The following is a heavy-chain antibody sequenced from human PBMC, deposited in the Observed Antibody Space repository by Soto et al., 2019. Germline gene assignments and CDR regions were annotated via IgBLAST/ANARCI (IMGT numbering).Heavy chain of an antibody. CDR1: GFNFSSYA. D-gene: IGHD1-7*01. CDR2: ISGSGGST. V-gene: IGHV3-23*01. CDR3: ANDPPDITGTTRPDY. Sequence: EVQLLESGGGLVQPGGSLRISCAASGFNFSSYAMSLVRQAPGKGLEWVSAISGSGGSTYYADSVKGRFTISRDNSKNTLYLQMNSLRAEDTAVYYCANDPPDITGTTRPDYLGQGTLVTVSS. J-gene: IGHJ4*02.